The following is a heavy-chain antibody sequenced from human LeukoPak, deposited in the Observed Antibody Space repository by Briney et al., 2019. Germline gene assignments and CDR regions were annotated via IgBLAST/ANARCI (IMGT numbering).Heavy chain of an antibody. D-gene: IGHD5-18*01. J-gene: IGHJ4*02. CDR3: AKVRYSYGWDFDY. CDR2: IEYSGGSA. Sequence: GGSLRLSCIVSGFTLSSYEMSWIRQAPGKGLEWVAGIEYSGGSAYHADSVKGRFSISREDSKNTLYLQMNSLRVEDTAVYYCAKVRYSYGWDFDYWGQGTLVTVSS. V-gene: IGHV3-23*01. CDR1: GFTLSSYE.